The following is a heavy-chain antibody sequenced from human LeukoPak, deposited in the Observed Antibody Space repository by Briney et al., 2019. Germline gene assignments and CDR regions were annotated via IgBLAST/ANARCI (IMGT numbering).Heavy chain of an antibody. V-gene: IGHV4-61*02. CDR1: GGSISSGSYY. J-gene: IGHJ4*02. D-gene: IGHD2-21*01. Sequence: SETLSLTCTVSGGSISSGSYYWSWIRQPAGKGLEWIGRIYTSGSTNYNPSLKSRVIISVDTSKNQFSLKLSSVTAADTAVYYCTVLSILWYYFDYWGQGTLVTISS. CDR3: TVLSILWYYFDY. CDR2: IYTSGST.